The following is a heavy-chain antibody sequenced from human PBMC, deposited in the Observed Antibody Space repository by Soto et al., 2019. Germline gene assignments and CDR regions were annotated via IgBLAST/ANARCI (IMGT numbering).Heavy chain of an antibody. J-gene: IGHJ4*02. CDR3: ARDWKGSRGWFDY. Sequence: QVQLVESGGGVVQPGRSLRLSCAASGFTFSSYGMHWVRQAPGKGLEWVAVIWYDGSNKYYADSVKGRFTISRDNSKNTLYLQMNSLRAEDTAVYYCARDWKGSRGWFDYWSQGTLVTVSS. CDR1: GFTFSSYG. D-gene: IGHD1-1*01. CDR2: IWYDGSNK. V-gene: IGHV3-33*01.